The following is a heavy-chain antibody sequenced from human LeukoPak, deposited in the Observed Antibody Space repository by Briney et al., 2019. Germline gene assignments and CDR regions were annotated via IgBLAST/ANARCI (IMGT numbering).Heavy chain of an antibody. J-gene: IGHJ4*02. Sequence: GGSLRLSCAASGFTFSSYWVSWVRQAPGEGLEWVAFLRSDGSNKYHADSVKSRFTISRDNSKNTLYLQMNRLRDEDTAVYYCARDRVDCSGGSCYSEYYFDYWGQGTLVTVSS. CDR1: GFTFSSYW. CDR3: ARDRVDCSGGSCYSEYYFDY. D-gene: IGHD2-15*01. CDR2: LRSDGSNK. V-gene: IGHV3-30*02.